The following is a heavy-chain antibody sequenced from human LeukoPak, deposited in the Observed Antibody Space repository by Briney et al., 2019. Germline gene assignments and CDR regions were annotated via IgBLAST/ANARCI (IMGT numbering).Heavy chain of an antibody. D-gene: IGHD2-2*01. Sequence: SQTLSLTCTVSGGSISSGGYYWSWIRQPPGKGLEWIGYIYHSGSTYYNPSLKSRVTISVDRSKNQFSLKLSSVTAADTAVYYCARGYCSSTCCYEGEYFDYWGQGTMVTVSS. V-gene: IGHV4-30-2*01. CDR3: ARGYCSSTCCYEGEYFDY. J-gene: IGHJ4*03. CDR1: GGSISSGGYY. CDR2: IYHSGST.